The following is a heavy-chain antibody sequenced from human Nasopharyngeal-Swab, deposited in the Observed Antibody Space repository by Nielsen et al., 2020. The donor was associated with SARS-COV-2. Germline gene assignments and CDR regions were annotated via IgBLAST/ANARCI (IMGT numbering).Heavy chain of an antibody. CDR1: GFTFDDYA. J-gene: IGHJ6*02. CDR2: ISWNSGSI. Sequence: GGSLRLSCAASGFTFDDYAMHWVRQAPGKGLEWVSGISWNSGSIGYADSVKGRFTISRDNAKNSLYLQMNSLRVEDTAIYYCAKDRDSGDDSDDYYHYYGMDVWGQGTTVTVSS. V-gene: IGHV3-9*01. CDR3: AKDRDSGDDSDDYYHYYGMDV. D-gene: IGHD5-12*01.